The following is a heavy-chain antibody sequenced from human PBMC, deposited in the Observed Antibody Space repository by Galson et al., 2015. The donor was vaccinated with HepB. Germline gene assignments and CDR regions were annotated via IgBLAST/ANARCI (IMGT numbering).Heavy chain of an antibody. CDR1: GFTFSSYG. J-gene: IGHJ4*02. Sequence: SLRLSCAASGFTFSSYGMHWVRQAPGKGLEWVAVIWYDGSNKYYADSVKGRFTISRDNSKNTLYLQMNSLRAEDTAVYYCARYNWNYRGIDYWGQGTLVTVSS. CDR3: ARYNWNYRGIDY. D-gene: IGHD1-7*01. CDR2: IWYDGSNK. V-gene: IGHV3-33*01.